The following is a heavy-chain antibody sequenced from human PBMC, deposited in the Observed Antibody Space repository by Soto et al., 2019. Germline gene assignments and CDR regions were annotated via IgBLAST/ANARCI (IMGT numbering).Heavy chain of an antibody. CDR2: INAGYGNT. V-gene: IGHV1-3*01. CDR1: GYTFSSYA. D-gene: IGHD3-3*01. Sequence: ASVKVSCKASGYTFSSYAMHWVRQAPGQRLEWMGWINAGYGNTKSSQKFQDRVTISRDTSASTAYMELTSLRSDDTAIYYCAGDPHEFWTSYWFDPWGQGTPVTVSS. J-gene: IGHJ5*02. CDR3: AGDPHEFWTSYWFDP.